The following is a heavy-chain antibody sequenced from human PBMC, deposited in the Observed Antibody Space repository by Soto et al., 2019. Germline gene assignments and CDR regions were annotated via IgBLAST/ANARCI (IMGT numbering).Heavy chain of an antibody. D-gene: IGHD3-3*01. Sequence: ASVKVSCKASGYTFTSYGISWVRQAPGQGLEWMGWISAYNGNTNYAQKLQGRVTMTTDTSTSTAYMELRSLRSDDTAVYYCARDIGSFWSGYYNGGTYYYMDVWGKGTTFTVSS. CDR2: ISAYNGNT. V-gene: IGHV1-18*01. CDR1: GYTFTSYG. J-gene: IGHJ6*03. CDR3: ARDIGSFWSGYYNGGTYYYMDV.